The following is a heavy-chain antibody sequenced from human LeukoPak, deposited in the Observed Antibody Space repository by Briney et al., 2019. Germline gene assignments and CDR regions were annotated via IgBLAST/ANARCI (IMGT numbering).Heavy chain of an antibody. CDR2: IYYSGST. CDR3: ARTPTGAMIVDY. J-gene: IGHJ4*02. D-gene: IGHD3-22*01. V-gene: IGHV4-31*03. Sequence: SETLSLTCTVSGVSISSGGYYWSWIRQHPGKGLEWIGYIYYSGSTYYNPSLKSRVTISVDTSKNQFSLKLSSVTAADTAVYYCARTPTGAMIVDYWGQGTLVTVSS. CDR1: GVSISSGGYY.